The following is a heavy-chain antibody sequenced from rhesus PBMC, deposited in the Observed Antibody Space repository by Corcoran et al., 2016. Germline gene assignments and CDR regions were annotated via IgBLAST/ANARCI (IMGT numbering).Heavy chain of an antibody. CDR1: GYSISSGYY. D-gene: IGHD6-25*01. V-gene: IGHV4-122*02. J-gene: IGHJ4*01. CDR2: ITYSGST. Sequence: QVQLQESGPGLVKPSETLSLTCAVSGYSISSGYYWSWIRQPPGKGREWIGYITYSGSTSYNPPLKSRVTISRDTSKNQFSLKLSSVTAADTAVYYCARDGERQTHFDYWGQGVLVTVSS. CDR3: ARDGERQTHFDY.